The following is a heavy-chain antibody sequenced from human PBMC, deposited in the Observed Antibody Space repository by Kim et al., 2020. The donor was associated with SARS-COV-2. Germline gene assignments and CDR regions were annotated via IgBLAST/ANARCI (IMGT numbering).Heavy chain of an antibody. CDR2: INHSGST. V-gene: IGHV4-34*01. CDR1: GGSFSGYY. J-gene: IGHJ6*02. Sequence: SETLSLTCAVYGGSFSGYYWSWIRQPPGKGLEWIGEINHSGSTNYNPSLKSRVTISVDTSKNQFSLKLSCVTAADTAVYYCARGRYYGSGGYIIYYYYGMDVWGQGTTVTVSS. CDR3: ARGRYYGSGGYIIYYYYGMDV. D-gene: IGHD3-10*01.